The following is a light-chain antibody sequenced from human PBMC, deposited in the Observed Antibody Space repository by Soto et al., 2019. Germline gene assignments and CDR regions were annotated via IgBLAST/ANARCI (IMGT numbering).Light chain of an antibody. CDR1: QSVSRN. J-gene: IGKJ4*01. CDR3: QQYNHWSSIS. Sequence: EIVMTQSPATLSVSPGARATLSCRASQSVSRNLAWYQQKPGQAPRLLISYASTRATGIPARFSGSGSGTEFTLTISRLQSEDFALYYCQQYNHWSSISFGGGTKVEVK. CDR2: YAS. V-gene: IGKV3-15*01.